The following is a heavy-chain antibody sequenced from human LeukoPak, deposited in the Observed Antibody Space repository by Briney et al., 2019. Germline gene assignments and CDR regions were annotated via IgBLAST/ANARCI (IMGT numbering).Heavy chain of an antibody. CDR1: GGSISSYY. CDR3: AGGEYDSSGYYTLLDY. D-gene: IGHD3-22*01. Sequence: SETLSLTCTVSGGSISSYYWSWIRQPPGKGLEWIGYIYYSGSTNYSPSLKSRVTISVDTSKNQFSLKLSSVTAADTAVYYCAGGEYDSSGYYTLLDYWGQGTLVTVSS. J-gene: IGHJ4*02. V-gene: IGHV4-59*01. CDR2: IYYSGST.